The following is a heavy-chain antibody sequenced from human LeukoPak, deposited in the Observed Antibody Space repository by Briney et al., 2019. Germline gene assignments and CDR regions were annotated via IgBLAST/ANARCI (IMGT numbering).Heavy chain of an antibody. CDR1: GGSISSGSYH. CDR2: IHSSGST. CDR3: ARDPSGLDYDSSGDY. Sequence: SETLSLTCTVSGGSISSGSYHWSWIRQPAGKGLEWIGRIHSSGSTTYNPSLKSRVTISVDRSKNQFSLKLSSVTAADTAVYYCARDPSGLDYDSSGDYWGQGALVTVSS. J-gene: IGHJ4*02. V-gene: IGHV4-61*02. D-gene: IGHD3-22*01.